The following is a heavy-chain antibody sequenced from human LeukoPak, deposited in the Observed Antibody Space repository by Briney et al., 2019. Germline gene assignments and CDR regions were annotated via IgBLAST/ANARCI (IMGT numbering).Heavy chain of an antibody. CDR1: GFTFSSYS. D-gene: IGHD6-13*01. V-gene: IGHV3-21*01. CDR3: AHLNTPRESSSWFDP. CDR2: ISSSSSYI. J-gene: IGHJ5*02. Sequence: GGSLRLSCAASGFTFSSYSMNWVRQAPGKGLEWVSSISSSSSYIYYADSVKGRFTISRDNAKNSLYLQMNSLRAEDTAVYYCAHLNTPRESSSWFDPWGQGTLVTVSS.